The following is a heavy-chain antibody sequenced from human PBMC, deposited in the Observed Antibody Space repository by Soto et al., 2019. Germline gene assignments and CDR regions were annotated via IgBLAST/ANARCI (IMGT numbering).Heavy chain of an antibody. CDR1: GFTFSNYA. CDR3: AKGYGSTLGATFFDS. V-gene: IGHV3-23*01. D-gene: IGHD1-26*01. CDR2: ISGGAGSK. Sequence: EVQLLESGGNLVQPGGSLRLSCAVSGFTFSNYAMNWVRQAPGKGLEWVSTISGGAGSKNYADSVKGRFTVSRDNSPNTLYLQMNSLRADDTAVYYCAKGYGSTLGATFFDSWGQGTLVTVSS. J-gene: IGHJ4*02.